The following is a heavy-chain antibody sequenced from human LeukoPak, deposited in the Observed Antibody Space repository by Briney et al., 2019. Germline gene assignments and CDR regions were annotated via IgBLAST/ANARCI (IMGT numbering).Heavy chain of an antibody. D-gene: IGHD6-19*01. CDR1: GFTFSSYA. CDR3: AKDKQWLVPGNWFDP. J-gene: IGHJ5*02. Sequence: GGPLRLSCAASGFTFSSYAMNWVRQAAGKGLEWVSAISGSGGSTYYADSVKGRFTISRDNSKNTLYLQINILRGEDTAKYYCAKDKQWLVPGNWFDPWGQGTLVTVSS. V-gene: IGHV3-23*01. CDR2: ISGSGGST.